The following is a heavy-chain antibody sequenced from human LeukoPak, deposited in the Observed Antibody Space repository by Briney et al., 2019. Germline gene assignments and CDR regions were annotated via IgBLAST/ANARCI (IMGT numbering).Heavy chain of an antibody. CDR2: MNPNSGST. D-gene: IGHD5-12*01. Sequence: ASVKVSCKASGYTFTSYDINWVRQATGQGLEWMGCMNPNSGSTGYAQKFQGRVTITRNTSISTAYMELSGLRSEDTAVYYCARGRSTGYPYYFEYWGQGTLVTVSS. CDR1: GYTFTSYD. J-gene: IGHJ4*02. V-gene: IGHV1-8*03. CDR3: ARGRSTGYPYYFEY.